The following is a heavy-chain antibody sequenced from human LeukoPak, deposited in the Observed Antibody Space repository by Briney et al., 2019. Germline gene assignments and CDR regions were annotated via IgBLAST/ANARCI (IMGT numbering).Heavy chain of an antibody. V-gene: IGHV4-59*01. D-gene: IGHD3-10*01. J-gene: IGHJ4*02. CDR3: ARGSPALVRGVIIPDF. CDR2: IYYSGTT. CDR1: GGSISSYY. Sequence: PSEPLSLTCTVSGGSISSYYWGWIRQPQGKGLEWIGYIYYSGTTNYNPSLKRRVTMSVDTSKNQFSLKLSSVTAADTAVYYCARGSPALVRGVIIPDFWGQGTLVTVSS.